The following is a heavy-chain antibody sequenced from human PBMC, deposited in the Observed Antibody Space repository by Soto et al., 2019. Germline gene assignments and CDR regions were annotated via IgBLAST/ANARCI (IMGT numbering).Heavy chain of an antibody. V-gene: IGHV3-23*01. CDR3: AILTKPH. CDR2: ISESGGNT. Sequence: GGSLRLSCAASGFTFSTYGMNWVRQAPGKGLEWVSGISESGGNTYYADSVRGRFTISRDNSKYTLYLQINSLRAEDTAVYYCAILTKPHWGQGTLVTVSS. CDR1: GFTFSTYG. D-gene: IGHD2-8*01. J-gene: IGHJ4*02.